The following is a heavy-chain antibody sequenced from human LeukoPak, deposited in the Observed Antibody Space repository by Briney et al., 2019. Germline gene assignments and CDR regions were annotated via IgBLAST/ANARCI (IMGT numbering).Heavy chain of an antibody. D-gene: IGHD1-7*01. CDR3: ARAQTGATSYFFDV. J-gene: IGHJ4*02. V-gene: IGHV3-23*01. CDR2: ISGSGSTI. Sequence: PGGSLRLSCAASGFTFSNYAMSWVRQAPGKGLEWVAGISGSGSTIYYTDSVKGRFTISRDNFKNTLYLQVGSLRGEDMAVYYCARAQTGATSYFFDVWGQGTLVTVSS. CDR1: GFTFSNYA.